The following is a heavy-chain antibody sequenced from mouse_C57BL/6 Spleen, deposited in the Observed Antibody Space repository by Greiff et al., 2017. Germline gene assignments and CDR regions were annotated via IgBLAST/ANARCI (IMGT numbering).Heavy chain of an antibody. CDR3: ARGYYSNHFDY. D-gene: IGHD2-5*01. CDR1: GYTFTSYG. J-gene: IGHJ2*01. V-gene: IGHV1-81*01. Sequence: VKLMESGAELARPGASVKLSCKASGYTFTSYGISWVKQRTGQGLEWIGEIYPRSGNTYYNEKFKGKATLTADKSSSTAYMELRSLTSEDSAVYFCARGYYSNHFDYWGQGTTLTVSS. CDR2: IYPRSGNT.